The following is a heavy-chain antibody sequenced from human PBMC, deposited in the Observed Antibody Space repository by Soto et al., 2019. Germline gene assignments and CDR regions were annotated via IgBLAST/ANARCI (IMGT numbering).Heavy chain of an antibody. CDR1: GFTFSDHY. Sequence: VQLVESGGGLVQPGGSLRLSCAASGFTFSDHYMTWIRQAPGKGLEWISYISSSATTIFYAESVRGRFSISRDNAKNSLFLQMNSLRVDDTAVYYCARVGDLAYKDWGQGTRVTVSS. J-gene: IGHJ4*02. CDR3: ARVGDLAYKD. D-gene: IGHD3-16*01. CDR2: ISSSATTI. V-gene: IGHV3-11*01.